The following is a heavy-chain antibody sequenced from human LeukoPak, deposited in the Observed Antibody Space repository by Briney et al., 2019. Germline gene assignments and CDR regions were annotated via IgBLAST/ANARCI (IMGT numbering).Heavy chain of an antibody. CDR1: GYTFTSYD. D-gene: IGHD5-18*01. Sequence: GASVKVSCKASGYTFTSYDINWVRQATGQGLEWMGWMNPNSGNTGYAQKFQGRVTMTRNTSISTAYMELSSLRSEDTAVYYCARAGTWIQLRRYYYFDYWGQGTLVTVSS. V-gene: IGHV1-8*01. J-gene: IGHJ4*02. CDR2: MNPNSGNT. CDR3: ARAGTWIQLRRYYYFDY.